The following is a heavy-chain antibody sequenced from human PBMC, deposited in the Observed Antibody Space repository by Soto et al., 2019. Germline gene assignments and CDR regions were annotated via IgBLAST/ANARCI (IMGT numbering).Heavy chain of an antibody. Sequence: PGGSLRLSCAASGFTFSSYAMSWVRQAPGKGLEWVSAISGSGGSTYYADSVKGRFTISRDNSKNTLYLQMNSLRAEDTAVYYCAKVPYFDGSYYYYYYGMDVWGQGTTVTSP. J-gene: IGHJ6*02. V-gene: IGHV3-23*01. CDR1: GFTFSSYA. D-gene: IGHD3-9*01. CDR3: AKVPYFDGSYYYYYYGMDV. CDR2: ISGSGGST.